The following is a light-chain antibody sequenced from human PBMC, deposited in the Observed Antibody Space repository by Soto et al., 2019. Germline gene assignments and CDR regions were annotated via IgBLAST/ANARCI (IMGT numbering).Light chain of an antibody. CDR3: HQRSNWWT. CDR2: DTS. CDR1: QSLSSS. V-gene: IGKV3-11*01. J-gene: IGKJ1*01. Sequence: PGERATLSCRASQSLSSSLAWYQQKPGQAPRVLIYDTSSRATGIPARFSGSGSGTDFTLTISSLEPEDSAVYYCHQRSNWWTFGQGTKGDIK.